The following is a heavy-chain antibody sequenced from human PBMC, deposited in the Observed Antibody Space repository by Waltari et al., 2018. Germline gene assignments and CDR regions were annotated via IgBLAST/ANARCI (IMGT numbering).Heavy chain of an antibody. J-gene: IGHJ4*02. D-gene: IGHD3-3*02. Sequence: VQLQQWGAGLLKHSETLSLPCAVYGGSFRGYYWRWIRQPPGKGLEWIGEINHSGSTNYNPSLKRRVTISVDTSKNQFSLKLSSVTAADTAVYYCARGGVAFLEWAYQGGFDYWGQGTLVTVSS. CDR3: ARGGVAFLEWAYQGGFDY. CDR2: INHSGST. CDR1: GGSFRGYY. V-gene: IGHV4-34*01.